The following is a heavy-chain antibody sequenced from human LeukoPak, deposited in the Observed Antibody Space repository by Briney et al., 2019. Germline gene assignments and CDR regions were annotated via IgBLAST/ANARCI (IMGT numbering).Heavy chain of an antibody. Sequence: RTGGSLRLSCAASGFTFSNYWMSWVRQAPGKGLEWVANIKQDGSEKYYVDSVKGRFTISRDNAKNSLYLQMNSLKTEDTAVYYCVTGYSSWYFDYWGQGTLVTVSS. J-gene: IGHJ4*02. CDR2: IKQDGSEK. V-gene: IGHV3-7*03. CDR1: GFTFSNYW. D-gene: IGHD3-9*01. CDR3: VTGYSSWYFDY.